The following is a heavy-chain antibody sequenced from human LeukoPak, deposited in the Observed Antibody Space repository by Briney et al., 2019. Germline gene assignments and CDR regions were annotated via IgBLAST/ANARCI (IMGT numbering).Heavy chain of an antibody. CDR3: AKDRVSPPYYMDV. CDR2: ISWNSDSI. V-gene: IGHV3-9*01. D-gene: IGHD5/OR15-5a*01. J-gene: IGHJ6*03. Sequence: GRSLRLSCAASGFTFDDYAMHWVRQAPGKGLEWVSGISWNSDSIGYADSVKGRFTISRDNAKNSLYLQMNSLRAEDTALYYCAKDRVSPPYYMDVWGKGTTVTVSS. CDR1: GFTFDDYA.